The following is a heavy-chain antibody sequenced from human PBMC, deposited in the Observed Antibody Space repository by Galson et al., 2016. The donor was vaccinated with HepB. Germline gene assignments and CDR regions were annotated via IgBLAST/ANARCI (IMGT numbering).Heavy chain of an antibody. J-gene: IGHJ4*02. D-gene: IGHD6-13*01. V-gene: IGHV4-34*01. CDR3: AKIRGSSWRGGFDS. CDR2: ISHSGST. Sequence: EPLSLTCAVYGGSLNGYYWNWIRQPPGKGLEWIGEISHSGSTNYNPSLKSRVTISVDTSRNQFSLRLSFVTAADTALYYCAKIRGSSWRGGFDSWGQGTLVAVSS. CDR1: GGSLNGYY.